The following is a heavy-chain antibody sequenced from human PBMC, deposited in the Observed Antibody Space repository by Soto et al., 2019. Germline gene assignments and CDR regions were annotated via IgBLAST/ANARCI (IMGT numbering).Heavy chain of an antibody. D-gene: IGHD6-6*01. Sequence: ASVKVSCKTSGYTFITYAIHWVRQAPGPGLEWMGWINTGTGGTKYSQKFQGRVTFTTDTSASTVYMELSSLTSEDTAVYYCARGSYSSSENWFDPWGQGTLVTVSS. CDR2: INTGTGGT. CDR1: GYTFITYA. V-gene: IGHV1-3*04. J-gene: IGHJ5*02. CDR3: ARGSYSSSENWFDP.